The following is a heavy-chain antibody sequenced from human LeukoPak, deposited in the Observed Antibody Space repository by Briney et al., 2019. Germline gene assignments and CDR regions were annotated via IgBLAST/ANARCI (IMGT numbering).Heavy chain of an antibody. CDR1: GGSLISTTYY. CDR3: ARGPRTGAWDMITFGGVIVHGDAFDF. D-gene: IGHD3-16*02. Sequence: SETLSLTCAVSGGSLISTTYYWGWIRQPPGKGLEWIGSIYYSGSTYYNPSLKSRVTVSVDMSKNQFSLQLSSVTAADTAVYYCARGPRTGAWDMITFGGVIVHGDAFDFWGQGTMVTVSS. J-gene: IGHJ3*01. V-gene: IGHV4-39*07. CDR2: IYYSGST.